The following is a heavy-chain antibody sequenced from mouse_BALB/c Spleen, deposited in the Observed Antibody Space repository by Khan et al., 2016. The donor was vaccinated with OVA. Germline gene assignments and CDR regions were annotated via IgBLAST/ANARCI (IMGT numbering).Heavy chain of an antibody. V-gene: IGHV1S81*02. CDR2: TNPTNGRT. Sequence: VQLQQSGAELVKAGASVKMSCKASGYTFTSYWMHWVKQRLGQGLEWFAETNPTNGRTYYNEKFKSKATLTVDKSSSTAYMLLSGPTFEESAVYYCARIKKIVATYFDDWGQGTTLTVSS. CDR1: GYTFTSYW. J-gene: IGHJ2*01. CDR3: ARIKKIVATYFDD. D-gene: IGHD1-1*01.